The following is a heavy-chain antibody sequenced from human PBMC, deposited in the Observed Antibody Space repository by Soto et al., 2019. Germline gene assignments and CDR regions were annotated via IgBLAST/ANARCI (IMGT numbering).Heavy chain of an antibody. CDR2: IDNAGTDS. J-gene: IGHJ6*04. Sequence: EVQLVESGGGLVQPGGSLRLSCAASGFTLSGRSMHWVRQAPGKGLVWVSGIDNAGTDSTYADSVKGRFTSSRDNAKNMLYLQMNSLSVGDTAVYYCARGWFGPDVWGKGTTVTVSS. D-gene: IGHD3-10*01. CDR3: ARGWFGPDV. CDR1: GFTLSGRS. V-gene: IGHV3-74*03.